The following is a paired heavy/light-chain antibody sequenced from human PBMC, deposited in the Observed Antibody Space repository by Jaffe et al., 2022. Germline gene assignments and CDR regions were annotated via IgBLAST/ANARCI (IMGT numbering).Heavy chain of an antibody. CDR3: TRGNSRGGSSCDY. CDR1: GFTFGDHA. CDR2: IRSKPYGGTT. V-gene: IGHV3-49*03. J-gene: IGHJ4*02. Sequence: EVLLVESGGGLVQPGRSLRLSCSASGFTFGDHAMNWFRQVPGQGLEWVGVIRSKPYGGTTEYAPSVKGRFSISRDDSKSTTYLQMNSLESEDTAMYYCTRGNSRGGSSCDYWGQGTLVTVSS. D-gene: IGHD6-13*01.
Light chain of an antibody. CDR3: QQYSSYPVT. V-gene: IGKV1-16*01. Sequence: DIQMTQSPSSLSASVGDRVTITCRASQGISDYLAWFQQKPGKAPKTLVSGTYILQSGVPSRFSGSGSGTDFTLTISSLQPEDFATYYCQQYSSYPVTFGGGTKVEI. J-gene: IGKJ4*01. CDR1: QGISDY. CDR2: GTY.